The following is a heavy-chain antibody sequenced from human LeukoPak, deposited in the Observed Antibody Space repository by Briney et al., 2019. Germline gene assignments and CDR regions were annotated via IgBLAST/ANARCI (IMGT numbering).Heavy chain of an antibody. D-gene: IGHD3-22*01. Sequence: ASVKVSCKASGYTFTSYDINWVRQASGQGLEWMGWMNPNSGNTGYAQKFQGRVTMTRDTSISTAYMELSRLRSDDTAVYYCARGAYYDSSGYADYWGQGTLVTVSS. CDR1: GYTFTSYD. V-gene: IGHV1-8*01. CDR3: ARGAYYDSSGYADY. CDR2: MNPNSGNT. J-gene: IGHJ4*02.